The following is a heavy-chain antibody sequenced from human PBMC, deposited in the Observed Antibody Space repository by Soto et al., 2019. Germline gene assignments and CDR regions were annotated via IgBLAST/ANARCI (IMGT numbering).Heavy chain of an antibody. J-gene: IGHJ6*02. D-gene: IGHD6-19*01. Sequence: SGPTLVNPTETLTLTCTVSGFSLSNARMGVSWIRQPPGKALEWVAHIFSNDEKSYSTSLKSRLTISKDTSKSQVVLTLINMGPADTATYYCARTYSSGWPYACYYPYYGMDVWGQGATVTVSS. CDR2: IFSNDEK. CDR1: GFSLSNARMG. CDR3: ARTYSSGWPYACYYPYYGMDV. V-gene: IGHV2-26*01.